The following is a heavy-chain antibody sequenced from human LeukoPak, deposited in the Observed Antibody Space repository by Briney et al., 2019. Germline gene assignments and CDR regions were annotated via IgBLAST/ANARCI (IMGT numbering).Heavy chain of an antibody. Sequence: ASVKVSCKASGYSFTSYGISWVRQAPGQGLEWMGWTSAYNGNTNYAQKLQGRVTMTTDTSASTAYMELRSLRSDDTAVYYCARQAVATVRFPGDYWGQGTLVTVSS. CDR3: ARQAVATVRFPGDY. V-gene: IGHV1-18*01. CDR1: GYSFTSYG. J-gene: IGHJ4*02. CDR2: TSAYNGNT. D-gene: IGHD5-12*01.